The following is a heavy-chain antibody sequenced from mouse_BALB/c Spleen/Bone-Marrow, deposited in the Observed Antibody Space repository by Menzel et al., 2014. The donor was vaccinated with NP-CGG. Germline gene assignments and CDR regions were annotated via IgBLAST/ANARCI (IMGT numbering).Heavy chain of an antibody. CDR3: ARNYYGSSYWYFDV. CDR1: GFSLTSYG. J-gene: IGHJ1*01. CDR2: IWSGGST. Sequence: VKVVESGPGLVQPSQSLSITCTVSGFSLTSYGVHWVCQSPGKGLEWLGVIWSGGSTDYNAAFISRLSISKDNSKSQVFFKMNSLQANDTAICYCARNYYGSSYWYFDVWGAGTTVTVSS. D-gene: IGHD1-1*01. V-gene: IGHV2-2*02.